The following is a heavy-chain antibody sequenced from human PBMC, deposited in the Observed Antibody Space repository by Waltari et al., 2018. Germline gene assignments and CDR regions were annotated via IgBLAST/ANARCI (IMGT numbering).Heavy chain of an antibody. D-gene: IGHD6-13*01. CDR3: ARDLNSSPHYYYGMDV. CDR2: IIPIFGTA. Sequence: QVQLVQSGAEVKKPGSSVKVSCKASGGTFSSYANSWVRQAPGQGLGWMGRIIPIFGTANYAQKFQGRVTITADKSTSTAYMELSSLRSEDTAVYYCARDLNSSPHYYYGMDVWGQGTTVTVSS. V-gene: IGHV1-69*08. J-gene: IGHJ6*02. CDR1: GGTFSSYA.